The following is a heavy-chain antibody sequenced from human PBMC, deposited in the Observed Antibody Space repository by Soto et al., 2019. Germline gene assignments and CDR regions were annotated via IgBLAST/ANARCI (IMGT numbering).Heavy chain of an antibody. V-gene: IGHV4-59*08. CDR3: ARFNWYFDL. J-gene: IGHJ2*01. CDR2: IYYSGCT. CDR1: GGSISSYY. Sequence: QVQLQESGPGLVKPSETLSLTCTVSGGSISSYYWSWIRQPPGKGLEWIGYIYYSGCTNYNPPIKSRVTISVDTSKNQFSLKLRSVTAADTAVYYCARFNWYFDLWGRGTLVTVSS.